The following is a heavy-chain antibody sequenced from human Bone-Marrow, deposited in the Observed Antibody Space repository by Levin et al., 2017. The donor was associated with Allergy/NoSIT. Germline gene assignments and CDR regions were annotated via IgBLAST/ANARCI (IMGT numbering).Heavy chain of an antibody. CDR1: GTRFTDYY. CDR2: INPNSGDT. V-gene: IGHV1-2*02. Sequence: GESLKISCKASGTRFTDYYIQWVRQAPGQGLEWMGWINPNSGDTYYADNFNGRPTMTRDKFSGSFYMGLSSLRPDDTALYYCATGGRDSWYRAFQIWGHGTMVTVSS. CDR3: ATGGRDSWYRAFQI. D-gene: IGHD6-13*01. J-gene: IGHJ3*02.